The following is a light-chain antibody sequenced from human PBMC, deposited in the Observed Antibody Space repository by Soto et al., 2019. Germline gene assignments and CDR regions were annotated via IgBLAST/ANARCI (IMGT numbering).Light chain of an antibody. CDR1: QSLGGS. CDR3: QHYNSYSEA. Sequence: IVMTQSPATLSVSPGERATLSCRASQSLGGSLAWYQQKPGQAPRLLIYGASTRVTGIPARFSGSGSGTEFTLTISSLQSEDFAVYYCQHYNSYSEAFGQGTKVELK. V-gene: IGKV3-15*01. CDR2: GAS. J-gene: IGKJ1*01.